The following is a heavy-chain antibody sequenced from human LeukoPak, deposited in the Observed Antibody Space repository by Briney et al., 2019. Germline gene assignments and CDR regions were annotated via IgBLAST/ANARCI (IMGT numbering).Heavy chain of an antibody. Sequence: SQTLSLTCTVSGGSISSGGYYWSWIRQHPGKGLEWIGYIYYSGSTYYNPSLKSRVTISVDTSKNQFSLKLSSVTAADTAVYYCARAFPARDSSGHYNVDAFDIWGQGTMVTISS. J-gene: IGHJ3*02. V-gene: IGHV4-31*03. CDR2: IYYSGST. CDR1: GGSISSGGYY. D-gene: IGHD3-22*01. CDR3: ARAFPARDSSGHYNVDAFDI.